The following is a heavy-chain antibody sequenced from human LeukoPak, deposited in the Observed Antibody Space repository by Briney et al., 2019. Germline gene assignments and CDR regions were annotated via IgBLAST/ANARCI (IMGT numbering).Heavy chain of an antibody. CDR3: ARGHCSSTSCYEFFDY. Sequence: ASVKVSCKASGYTFTSYYMHWVRQAPGQGLEWMGIINPSGGSTSYAQKFQGRVTMTRDTSTSTVYMELSRLRSEDTAVYYCARGHCSSTSCYEFFDYWGQGTLVTVSS. CDR1: GYTFTSYY. V-gene: IGHV1-46*01. D-gene: IGHD2-2*01. J-gene: IGHJ4*02. CDR2: INPSGGST.